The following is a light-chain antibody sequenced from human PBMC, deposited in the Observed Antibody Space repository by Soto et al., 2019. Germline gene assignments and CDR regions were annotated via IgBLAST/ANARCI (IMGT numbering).Light chain of an antibody. Sequence: QSALTQPASVSGSPGQSITIYCTGTSSDVGAYIFVSWYQQHPGKAPKLMIYDIINRPSGVSNRFSGSKSGNTASLTISGLQAEDEADYYCGSFTTSRSYVFGTGTKLTVL. V-gene: IGLV2-14*03. CDR2: DII. CDR1: SSDVGAYIF. CDR3: GSFTTSRSYV. J-gene: IGLJ1*01.